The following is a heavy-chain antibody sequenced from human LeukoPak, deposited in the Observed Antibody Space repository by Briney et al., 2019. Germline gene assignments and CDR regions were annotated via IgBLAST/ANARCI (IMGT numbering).Heavy chain of an antibody. CDR3: AHGSMYQLDY. Sequence: GGSLRLSCAASRFSFSSHGMSWVRQAPGKGLEWVSGIIGGAGGTYYADSVKGRFTISRDNAKNTPYLQMNSLRAEDTAVYYCAHGSMYQLDYWGQGTLVTVSS. V-gene: IGHV3-23*01. CDR1: RFSFSSHG. CDR2: IIGGAGGT. D-gene: IGHD2-2*01. J-gene: IGHJ4*02.